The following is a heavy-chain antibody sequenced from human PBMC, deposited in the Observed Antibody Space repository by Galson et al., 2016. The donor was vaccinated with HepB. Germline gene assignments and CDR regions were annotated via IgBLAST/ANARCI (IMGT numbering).Heavy chain of an antibody. CDR2: TYSGGTT. CDR1: GFTFSSYW. D-gene: IGHD4-17*01. J-gene: IGHJ4*02. Sequence: SLRLSCAASGFTFSSYWMTWVRQAPGKGLEYVSVTYSGGTTYYADSVKGRFTISRDNSKNTLFLQMNTLRAEETAVYYCARGVYGDHGWFDYWGQGTLVTVSS. CDR3: ARGVYGDHGWFDY. V-gene: IGHV3-66*02.